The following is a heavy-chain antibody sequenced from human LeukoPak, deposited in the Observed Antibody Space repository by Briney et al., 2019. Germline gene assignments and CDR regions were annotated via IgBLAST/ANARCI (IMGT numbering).Heavy chain of an antibody. V-gene: IGHV3-33*08. J-gene: IGHJ6*02. Sequence: GGSLRLSCAASGFNFNNAWMNWVRQAPGKGLEWVAVIWYDGSNKYYADSVKGRFTISRDNSKNTLYLQMYSLRAEDTAVYYCARDSSSSQDDYYYYGMDVWSQGTTVTVSS. D-gene: IGHD6-13*01. CDR3: ARDSSSSQDDYYYYGMDV. CDR1: GFNFNNAW. CDR2: IWYDGSNK.